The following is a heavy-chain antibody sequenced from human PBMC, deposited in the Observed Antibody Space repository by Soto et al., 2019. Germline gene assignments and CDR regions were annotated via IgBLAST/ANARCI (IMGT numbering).Heavy chain of an antibody. CDR1: GDAMRGYS. V-gene: IGHV4-59*13. CDR3: ARVAMENYHDMWSGSTSSALDV. Sequence: SWTLSLTCKVSGDAMRGYSWSWIRQTPGEGLEWIGYVSHSGRTDYSPSLKNRVTISLDMSKNHFALHVNSVDPADTAVYYCARVAMENYHDMWSGSTSSALDVWGQGTTVTVSS. J-gene: IGHJ6*02. D-gene: IGHD3-3*01. CDR2: VSHSGRT.